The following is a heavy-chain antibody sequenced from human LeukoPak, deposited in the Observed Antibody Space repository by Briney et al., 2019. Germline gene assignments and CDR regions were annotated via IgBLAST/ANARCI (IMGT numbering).Heavy chain of an antibody. CDR3: ARDRVATIFTYHPMFDS. Sequence: GGSLRLSCAASGFTFDDYTMHWVRQPPGKGLEWVSRINPDESDKAYADSVEGRFTISRDNAKNTLYLQMNSLRAEDTAVYYCARDRVATIFTYHPMFDSWGPGTLVTVSS. CDR1: GFTFDDYT. V-gene: IGHV3-74*01. J-gene: IGHJ5*01. CDR2: INPDESDK. D-gene: IGHD3-10*02.